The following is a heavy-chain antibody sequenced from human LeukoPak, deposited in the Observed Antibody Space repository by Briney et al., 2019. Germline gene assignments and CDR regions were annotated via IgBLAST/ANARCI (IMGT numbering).Heavy chain of an antibody. Sequence: GGSLRLSCAASGFIVSSNYMSWIRQAPGKGLEWVSYISSSGSTIYYADSVKGRFTISRDNAKNSLYLQMNSLRAEDTAVYYCARDQFGGTFAFDIWGQGTMVTVSS. CDR2: ISSSGSTI. CDR3: ARDQFGGTFAFDI. V-gene: IGHV3-11*01. J-gene: IGHJ3*02. D-gene: IGHD1-1*01. CDR1: GFIVSSNY.